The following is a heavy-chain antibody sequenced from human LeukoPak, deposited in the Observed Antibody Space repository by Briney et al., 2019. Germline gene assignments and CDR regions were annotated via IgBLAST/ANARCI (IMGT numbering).Heavy chain of an antibody. Sequence: SETLSLTCTVSGGSISSYYWSWIRQPAGKGLECIGRIYTSGSTNYNPSLKSRVTMSVDTSKNQFSLKLSSVTAADTAVYYCARGHWNDDLYWFDPWGQGTLVTVSS. CDR1: GGSISSYY. D-gene: IGHD1-1*01. CDR3: ARGHWNDDLYWFDP. V-gene: IGHV4-4*07. J-gene: IGHJ5*02. CDR2: IYTSGST.